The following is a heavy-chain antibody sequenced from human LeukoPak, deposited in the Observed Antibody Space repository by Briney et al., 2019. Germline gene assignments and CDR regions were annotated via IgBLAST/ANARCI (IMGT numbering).Heavy chain of an antibody. Sequence: QTRSLTCTVSAPSLTIGIYYWGSIRQPAGKGLEWMGRIYSGGSTNYNPSLKSRVTISVDTSKNQFSLKLTSVTAADTAVYYCARGLVVTPSNWFDPWGEGNLVTVSS. D-gene: IGHD3-22*01. CDR3: ARGLVVTPSNWFDP. V-gene: IGHV4-61*02. J-gene: IGHJ5*02. CDR2: IYSGGST. CDR1: APSLTIGIYY.